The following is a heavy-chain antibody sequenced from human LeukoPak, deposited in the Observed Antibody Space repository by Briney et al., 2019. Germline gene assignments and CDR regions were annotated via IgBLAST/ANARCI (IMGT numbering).Heavy chain of an antibody. Sequence: ASVKVSCKASGYTFTSYDINWLRQATGQGLEWMGWMNPNSGSTGYAQKFQGRVTITRNTSISTAYMELSSLRSEDTAVYYCARAVARYWYFDLWGRGTLVTVSS. CDR1: GYTFTSYD. CDR3: ARAVARYWYFDL. CDR2: MNPNSGST. V-gene: IGHV1-8*03. J-gene: IGHJ2*01. D-gene: IGHD6-19*01.